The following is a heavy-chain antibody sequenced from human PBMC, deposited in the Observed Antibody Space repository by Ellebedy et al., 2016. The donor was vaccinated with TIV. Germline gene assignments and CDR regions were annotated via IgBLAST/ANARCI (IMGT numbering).Heavy chain of an antibody. CDR2: IYYSGST. V-gene: IGHV4-31*11. Sequence: SETLSLTCAVSGGSISSGGYSWSWIRQPPGKGLEWIGYIYYSGSTYYNPSLKSRVTISVDTSKNQFSLKLSSVTAADTAVYYCARDRHSSGWPTTPEWFDPWGQGTLVTVSS. J-gene: IGHJ5*02. CDR1: GGSISSGGYS. D-gene: IGHD6-19*01. CDR3: ARDRHSSGWPTTPEWFDP.